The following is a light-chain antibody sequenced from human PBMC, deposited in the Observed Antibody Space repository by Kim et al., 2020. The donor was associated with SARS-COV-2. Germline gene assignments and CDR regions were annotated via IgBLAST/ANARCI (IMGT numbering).Light chain of an antibody. V-gene: IGLV7-46*01. J-gene: IGLJ2*01. CDR2: DTG. Sequence: HSGESRGSGVNSGVYPYRCQQETGQAPRRLNYDTGNRHSWAPARFSGSLLGGKAALTLSAAQAEDEAGYYCLLSYRDSRVFGGGTQLTVL. CDR3: LLSYRDSRV. CDR1: GSGVNSGVY.